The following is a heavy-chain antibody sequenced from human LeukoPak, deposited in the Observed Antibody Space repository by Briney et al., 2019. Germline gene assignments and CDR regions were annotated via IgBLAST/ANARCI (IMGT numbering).Heavy chain of an antibody. CDR1: GFTFSNYG. CDR2: ISYDGSNK. D-gene: IGHD3-9*01. Sequence: GGSLRLSCAASGFTFSNYGMHWVRQAPGKGLEWVALISYDGSNKYYADSVKGRFTISRDNSKNTLDLQMNSLRSEDTAVYYCATFDYLADYFHYWGHGTLVIVSS. V-gene: IGHV3-30*03. CDR3: ATFDYLADYFHY. J-gene: IGHJ1*01.